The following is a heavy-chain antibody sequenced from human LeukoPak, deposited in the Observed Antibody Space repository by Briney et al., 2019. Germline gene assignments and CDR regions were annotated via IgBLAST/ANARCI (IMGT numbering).Heavy chain of an antibody. Sequence: GRSLRLSCAASGFTFSSYGMHWVRQAPGKGLEWVAVTSYDGSNKYYADSVKGRFTISRDNSKNTLYLQMNSLRAEDTAVYYCAKGPDYGDYFDYWGQGTLVTVSS. CDR2: TSYDGSNK. CDR1: GFTFSSYG. CDR3: AKGPDYGDYFDY. V-gene: IGHV3-30*18. D-gene: IGHD4-17*01. J-gene: IGHJ4*02.